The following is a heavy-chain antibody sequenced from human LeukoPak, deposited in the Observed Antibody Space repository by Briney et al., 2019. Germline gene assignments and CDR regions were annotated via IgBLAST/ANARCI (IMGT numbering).Heavy chain of an antibody. CDR3: ARRPDRSGGSCFVDNWFDP. V-gene: IGHV1-18*01. CDR2: ISAYNGNT. D-gene: IGHD2-15*01. J-gene: IGHJ5*02. CDR1: GYTFTSYG. Sequence: ASVKVSCKASGYTFTSYGISWVRQAPGQGLEWMGWISAYNGNTNYAQKLQGRVTMTTDTSTSTAYMELRSLRSDDTAVYYCARRPDRSGGSCFVDNWFDPWGQGTLVTVSS.